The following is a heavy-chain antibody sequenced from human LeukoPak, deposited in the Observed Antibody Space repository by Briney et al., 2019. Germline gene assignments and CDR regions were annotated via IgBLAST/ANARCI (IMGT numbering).Heavy chain of an antibody. D-gene: IGHD3-9*01. V-gene: IGHV3-23*01. J-gene: IGHJ5*01. CDR2: ISGSGGST. CDR3: AKAKLRYFDWLYS. Sequence: GGSLRLSCAASGFTFSSYAMSWVSQAPGKGLEWVSAISGSGGSTYYADSAKGRFTISRDNSKNTLYLQMNSLRAEDTAVYYCAKAKLRYFDWLYSWGQGTLVTVSS. CDR1: GFTFSSYA.